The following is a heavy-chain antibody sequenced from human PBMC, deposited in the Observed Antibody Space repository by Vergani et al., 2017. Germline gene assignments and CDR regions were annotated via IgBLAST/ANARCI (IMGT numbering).Heavy chain of an antibody. V-gene: IGHV3-33*08. J-gene: IGHJ5*02. D-gene: IGHD2-15*01. CDR3: ARGGGLGYCSGGSCRS. Sequence: QVQLVESGGGVVQPGRSLRLSCAASGFTFSSYGMHWVRQAPGKGLEWVAVIWYDGSNKYYADSVKGRFTISRDNSKNTLYLQMNSLRAEDTAVYYCARGGGLGYCSGGSCRSWGQGTLVTVSS. CDR2: IWYDGSNK. CDR1: GFTFSSYG.